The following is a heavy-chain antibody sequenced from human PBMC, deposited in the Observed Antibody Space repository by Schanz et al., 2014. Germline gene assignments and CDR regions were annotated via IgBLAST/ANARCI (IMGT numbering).Heavy chain of an antibody. CDR3: ARSGGSVFDY. CDR1: GFPFSDYF. CDR2: MGNGGVTI. J-gene: IGHJ4*02. Sequence: VQLAESGGGLVEPGGSLRLSCTASGFPFSDYFMAWIRQPPGRGLEWVSYMGNGGVTIYYADSVKGRFTISRDNSKSSLYLQMDSLRAEDTAVYYCARSGGSVFDYWAQGTLVTVSS. V-gene: IGHV3-11*01. D-gene: IGHD6-25*01.